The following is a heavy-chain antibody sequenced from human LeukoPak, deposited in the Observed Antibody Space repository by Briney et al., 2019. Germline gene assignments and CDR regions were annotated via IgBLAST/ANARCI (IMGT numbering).Heavy chain of an antibody. Sequence: PSETLSLTCGVYGGSFSGYYWSWIRQPPGKGLEWIGEINHSGSTNYNPSLKSRVTISLDTSKNQFSLKLSSVTAADTAVYYCARHSHVSYYDSSGYYPHYYYMDVWDKGTTVIISS. CDR3: ARHSHVSYYDSSGYYPHYYYMDV. CDR2: INHSGST. V-gene: IGHV4-34*01. D-gene: IGHD3-22*01. CDR1: GGSFSGYY. J-gene: IGHJ6*03.